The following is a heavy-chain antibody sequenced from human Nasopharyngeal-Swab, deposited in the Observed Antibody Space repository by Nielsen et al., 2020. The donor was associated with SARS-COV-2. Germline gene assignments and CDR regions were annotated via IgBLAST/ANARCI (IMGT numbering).Heavy chain of an antibody. D-gene: IGHD2-8*01. J-gene: IGHJ2*01. CDR1: GFTSSTYW. CDR2: IKQDESEK. CDR3: ARTSAVLMVYSMAHWFFDL. V-gene: IGHV3-7*01. Sequence: GGSLRLSCVASGFTSSTYWMSWVRQAPGKGLEWVANIKQDESEKYYVDSVKGRFTISRDNAKNSVYLQMSSLRVEDTAVYYCARTSAVLMVYSMAHWFFDLWGRGSLVTVSS.